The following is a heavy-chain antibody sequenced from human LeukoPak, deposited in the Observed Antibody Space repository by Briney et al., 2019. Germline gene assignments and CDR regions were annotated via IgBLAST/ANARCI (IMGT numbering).Heavy chain of an antibody. CDR2: INHSGST. D-gene: IGHD3-22*01. V-gene: IGHV4-34*01. J-gene: IGHJ6*03. CDR3: ARDGYYDSSGYDYYYYMDV. CDR1: GGSFSGYY. Sequence: PSETLSLTCAVYGGSFSGYYWSWIRQPPGKGLEWIGEINHSGSTNYNPSLKSRVTISVDTSKNQFSLKLSSVTAADTAVYYCARDGYYDSSGYDYYYYMDVWGKGTTVTVSS.